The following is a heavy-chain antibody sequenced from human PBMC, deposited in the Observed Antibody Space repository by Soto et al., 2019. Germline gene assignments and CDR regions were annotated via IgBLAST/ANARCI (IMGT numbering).Heavy chain of an antibody. CDR1: GGSFSGYY. CDR3: ARKSGSYDYIWGSYRYVYYDY. CDR2: INHSGST. Sequence: SETLSLTCAVYGGSFSGYYWSWIRQPPGKGLEWIGEINHSGSTNYNPSLKSRVTISVDTSKNQFSLKLSSVTAADTAVYYCARKSGSYDYIWGSYRYVYYDYWGQGTLVTVSS. J-gene: IGHJ4*02. D-gene: IGHD3-16*02. V-gene: IGHV4-34*01.